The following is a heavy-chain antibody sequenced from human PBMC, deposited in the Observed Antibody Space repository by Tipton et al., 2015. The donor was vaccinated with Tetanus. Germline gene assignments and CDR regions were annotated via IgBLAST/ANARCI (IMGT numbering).Heavy chain of an antibody. D-gene: IGHD5-24*01. J-gene: IGHJ3*01. CDR2: INHSGST. Sequence: TLSLTCAVYGGSFSGYYWSWIRQPPGKGLEWIGEINHSGSTNYNPSLKSRVTISVDTSKNQFSLRLRSVAAADTAVYYCARGGRDAYNNPLGAFDVWGRGTTVTVSS. CDR1: GGSFSGYY. V-gene: IGHV4-34*01. CDR3: ARGGRDAYNNPLGAFDV.